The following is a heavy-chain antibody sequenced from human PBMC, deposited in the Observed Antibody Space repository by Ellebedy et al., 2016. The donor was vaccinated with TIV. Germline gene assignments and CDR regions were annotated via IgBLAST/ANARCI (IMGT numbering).Heavy chain of an antibody. CDR1: GFSVSSNY. D-gene: IGHD2-2*01. Sequence: GESLKISCVASGFSVSSNYMNWVRQAPGKGLEWVSVIYSGNNTHYADSVKGRFTISSDIFKNSVYLQMDRLRAEETALYYCVRERMPLPTWGQGTLVTVSA. J-gene: IGHJ5*02. V-gene: IGHV3-66*01. CDR3: VRERMPLPT. CDR2: IYSGNNT.